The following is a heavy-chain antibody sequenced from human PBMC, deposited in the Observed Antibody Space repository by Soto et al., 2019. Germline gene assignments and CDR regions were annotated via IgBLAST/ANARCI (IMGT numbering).Heavy chain of an antibody. V-gene: IGHV3-23*01. J-gene: IGHJ6*03. CDR2: ISGSGADR. D-gene: IGHD3-3*01. CDR1: GFTFSTSA. CDR3: TKTTRSVYYYMDV. Sequence: EVQVLESGGGLVEPGGSLRLSCVGAGFTFSTSAMNWVRRAPGKRLEWVSGISGSGADRYYADSVRGRFIIAIDNSTNTLNLQTDSLRAEDTAIYYSTKTTRSVYYYMDVWGKGTTVTASS.